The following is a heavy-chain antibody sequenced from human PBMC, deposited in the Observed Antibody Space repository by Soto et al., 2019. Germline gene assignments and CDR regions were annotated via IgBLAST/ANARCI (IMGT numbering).Heavy chain of an antibody. Sequence: EVQLLESGGGLVQPGGSLRLSCAASGFTFSSYAMSWVRQAPGKGLEWVSAISGSGGSTYYADSVKGRFTISRDNSKNTLYLQMNSLRAEDTAVYYCAKKVKPYGYYYYGMDVWGQGTTVTVSS. V-gene: IGHV3-23*01. D-gene: IGHD4-17*01. CDR1: GFTFSSYA. CDR2: ISGSGGST. CDR3: AKKVKPYGYYYYGMDV. J-gene: IGHJ6*02.